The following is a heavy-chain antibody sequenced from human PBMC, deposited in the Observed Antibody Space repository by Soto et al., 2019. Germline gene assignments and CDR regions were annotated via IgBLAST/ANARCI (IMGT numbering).Heavy chain of an antibody. CDR1: GGSISSGDYY. D-gene: IGHD4-17*01. Sequence: PSETLSLTCTVSGGSISSGDYYWSWIRQPPGKGLEWIGYIYYSGSTYYNPSLKSRVTISVDTSKNQFSLKLSSVTAADTAVYYCARDRAAPQYDYGDYEDDYGMDVWGQGTTVTVSS. CDR3: ARDRAAPQYDYGDYEDDYGMDV. J-gene: IGHJ6*02. V-gene: IGHV4-30-4*01. CDR2: IYYSGST.